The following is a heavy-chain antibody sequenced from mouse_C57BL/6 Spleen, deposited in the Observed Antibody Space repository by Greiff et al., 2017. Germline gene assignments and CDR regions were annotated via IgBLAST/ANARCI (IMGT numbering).Heavy chain of an antibody. Sequence: VQLQQPGAELVKPGASVKLSYKASGYTFTSYWMHWVKQRPGQGLEWIGMIHPNSGSTNYNEKFKSKATLTVDKSSSTAYMQLSSLTSEDSAVYYCARGAYGSSAAWFAYWGQGTLVTVSA. CDR3: ARGAYGSSAAWFAY. D-gene: IGHD1-1*01. J-gene: IGHJ3*01. CDR1: GYTFTSYW. V-gene: IGHV1-64*01. CDR2: IHPNSGST.